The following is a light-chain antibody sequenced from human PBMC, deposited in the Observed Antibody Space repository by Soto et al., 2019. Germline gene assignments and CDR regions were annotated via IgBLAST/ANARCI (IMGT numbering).Light chain of an antibody. J-gene: IGKJ2*01. Sequence: DIQMTQSPSTLSASVGDRVTITCRASQSISSWLAWYQQKPGKAPKLLIYDASSLESGVPSRFSGSGSGTEFTLTISSLQPYDFAYYYYQQYKSYPYTFGQGTKLEIK. CDR3: QQYKSYPYT. V-gene: IGKV1-5*01. CDR2: DAS. CDR1: QSISSW.